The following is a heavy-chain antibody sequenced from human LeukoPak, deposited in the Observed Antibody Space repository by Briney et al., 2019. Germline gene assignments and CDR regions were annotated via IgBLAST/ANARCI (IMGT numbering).Heavy chain of an antibody. Sequence: SQTLSLTCTVCGGSISSGNYCWNWIRQHPGKGLEWIGCISYSGRTNYNPSLKSRVTISADTSKSQFSLNLSSVTVADTALYYCARGILSWGQGTLVTVSS. J-gene: IGHJ5*02. V-gene: IGHV4-30-4*01. CDR2: ISYSGRT. CDR3: ARGILS. CDR1: GGSISSGNYC. D-gene: IGHD3-3*01.